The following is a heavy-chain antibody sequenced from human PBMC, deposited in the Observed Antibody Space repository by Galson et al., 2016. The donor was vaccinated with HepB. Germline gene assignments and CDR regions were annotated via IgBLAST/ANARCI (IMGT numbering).Heavy chain of an antibody. J-gene: IGHJ3*02. CDR3: TRSKEYCGGDCYSPDI. V-gene: IGHV5-51*01. CDR1: GYTFASYW. Sequence: QSGAEVTKPGESLNISCKGSGYTFASYWIAWVRQMPGKGLEWMAIIYPGDSDTKYSPSFRGQVTISVDKSISTAYMQWSSLKASDTAMYYCTRSKEYCGGDCYSPDIWGPGTMVTVSS. D-gene: IGHD2-21*02. CDR2: IYPGDSDT.